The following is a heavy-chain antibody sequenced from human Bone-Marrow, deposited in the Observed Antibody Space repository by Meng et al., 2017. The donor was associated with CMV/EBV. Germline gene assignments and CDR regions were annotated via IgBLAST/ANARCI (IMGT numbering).Heavy chain of an antibody. CDR3: ASIAARPGSDY. Sequence: GESLKISCAASGFTFSSYWMHWVRQAPGKGLVWVSRINSDGSSTSYADSVKGRFTISRDNAKNTLYLQMNSLSAEDTAVYYCASIAARPGSDYWGQGTLVTVSS. J-gene: IGHJ4*02. D-gene: IGHD6-6*01. V-gene: IGHV3-74*01. CDR1: GFTFSSYW. CDR2: INSDGSST.